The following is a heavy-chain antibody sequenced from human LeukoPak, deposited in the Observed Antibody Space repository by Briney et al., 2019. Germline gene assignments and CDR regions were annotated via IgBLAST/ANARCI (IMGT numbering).Heavy chain of an antibody. CDR3: ARHASGDHFYHYGMDV. CDR2: IYPGDSDT. V-gene: IGHV5-51*01. CDR1: GYTFTSYW. Sequence: GESLKISCKGSGYTFTSYWIAWVRQRPGKGLEWMGIIYPGDSDTRYSPSFQGQVTISADKSIGTAYLQLSGLKASDTAMYYCARHASGDHFYHYGMDVWGQGTTVTVSS. J-gene: IGHJ6*02. D-gene: IGHD1-26*01.